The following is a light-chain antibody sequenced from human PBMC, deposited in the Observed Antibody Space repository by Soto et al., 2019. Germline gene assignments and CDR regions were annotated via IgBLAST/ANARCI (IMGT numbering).Light chain of an antibody. V-gene: IGLV2-8*01. CDR1: SSDVGAYNY. CDR2: EVT. CDR3: SSYAGNNHVI. Sequence: QSALTQPPSASGSPGQSVTISCTGTSSDVGAYNYVSWYQQHPGRAPKLLIYEVTGRPSGVPDRFSGSKSGNTASLTVSGLQAEDEADYYCSSYAGNNHVIFGGGTKVTVL. J-gene: IGLJ2*01.